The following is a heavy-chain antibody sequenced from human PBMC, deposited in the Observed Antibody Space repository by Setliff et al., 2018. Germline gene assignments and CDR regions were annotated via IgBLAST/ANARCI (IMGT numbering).Heavy chain of an antibody. Sequence: SVKVSCKASGYTFTSYYMHWVRQAPGQGLEWMGIINPSGGSTSYAQKFQGRVTMTRDTSTSTVYMELSSLRSEDTAVYYCARGGYYYDSSGPSPDHFDYWGQGTLVTVSS. CDR2: INPSGGST. J-gene: IGHJ4*02. CDR3: ARGGYYYDSSGPSPDHFDY. V-gene: IGHV1-46*01. CDR1: GYTFTSYY. D-gene: IGHD3-22*01.